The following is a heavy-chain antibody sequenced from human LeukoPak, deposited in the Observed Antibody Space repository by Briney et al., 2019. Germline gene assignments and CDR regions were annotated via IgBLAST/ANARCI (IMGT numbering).Heavy chain of an antibody. J-gene: IGHJ4*02. CDR1: GFTFSSYA. CDR3: AKDPRGYSYGYNDY. V-gene: IGHV3-23*01. Sequence: GSLRLSCAASGFTFSSYAMSWVRQAPGKGLEWVSAISGSGGSTYYADSVKGRFTISRDNSKNTLYLQMNSLRAEDTAVYYCAKDPRGYSYGYNDYWGQGTLVTVSS. D-gene: IGHD5-18*01. CDR2: ISGSGGST.